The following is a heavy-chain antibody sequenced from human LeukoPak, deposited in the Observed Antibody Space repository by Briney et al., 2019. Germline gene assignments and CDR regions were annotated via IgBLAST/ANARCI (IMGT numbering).Heavy chain of an antibody. Sequence: GGSLRLSCAASGFTFSSYGMSWVRQAPGKGLEWVSAISGSGGSTYYADSVKGRFTISRDNSKNTLYLQMNSLRAEDTAVYYCARSGTVTTLGTFDCWGQGTLVTVSS. CDR1: GFTFSSYG. D-gene: IGHD4-17*01. V-gene: IGHV3-23*01. CDR2: ISGSGGST. J-gene: IGHJ4*02. CDR3: ARSGTVTTLGTFDC.